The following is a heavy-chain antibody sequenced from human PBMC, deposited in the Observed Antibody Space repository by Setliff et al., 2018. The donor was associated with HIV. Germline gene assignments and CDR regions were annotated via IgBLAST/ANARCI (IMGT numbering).Heavy chain of an antibody. Sequence: LRLSCAASGFTVTSNYMSWVRQAPGKGLEWVSVIYSGGSTYYADSVKGRFTISRDNSKNTLYLQMNSLRAEDTAVYYCARDGMSSHYYYGMDVWGQGTTVTVSS. CDR1: GFTVTSNY. CDR2: IYSGGST. V-gene: IGHV3-66*02. D-gene: IGHD6-6*01. J-gene: IGHJ6*02. CDR3: ARDGMSSHYYYGMDV.